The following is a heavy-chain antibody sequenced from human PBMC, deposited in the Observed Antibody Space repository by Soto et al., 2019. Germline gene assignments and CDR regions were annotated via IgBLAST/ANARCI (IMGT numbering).Heavy chain of an antibody. CDR2: IYYSGST. Sequence: TSETLSLTCTVSGGSISSYYWSWIRQPPGKGLEWIGYIYYSGSTNYNPSLKSRVTISVDTSKNQFSLKLSSVTAADTAVYYCARVTNPKFWSGYYTRSIFDYWGQGTLVTVSS. CDR3: ARVTNPKFWSGYYTRSIFDY. V-gene: IGHV4-59*01. D-gene: IGHD3-3*01. CDR1: GGSISSYY. J-gene: IGHJ4*02.